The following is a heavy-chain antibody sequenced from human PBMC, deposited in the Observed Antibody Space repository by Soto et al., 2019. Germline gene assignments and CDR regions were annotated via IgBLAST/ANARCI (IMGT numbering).Heavy chain of an antibody. CDR1: GDSISDYY. CDR2: IYYSGST. J-gene: IGHJ4*02. V-gene: IGHV4-59*08. Sequence: TSETLSLTCTVSGDSISDYYWNWIRQPPGKGLEDIGYIYYSGSTNYNPSLKSRVTISVDTSKNQFSLKLSSVTAADTAVYYCARRAPGATLDYWGQGTLVTVSS. D-gene: IGHD2-2*01. CDR3: ARRAPGATLDY.